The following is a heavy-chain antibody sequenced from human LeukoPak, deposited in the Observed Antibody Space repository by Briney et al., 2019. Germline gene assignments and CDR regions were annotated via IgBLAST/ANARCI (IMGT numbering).Heavy chain of an antibody. V-gene: IGHV3-30*02. CDR3: ARANLGYCSGGSCYVGAFDI. D-gene: IGHD2-15*01. CDR1: GFTFSSYG. Sequence: GGSLRLSCAASGFTFSSYGMHWVRQAPGKGLEWVAFIRYDGSNKYYADSVKGRFTISRDNSKNTLYLQMNSLRAEDTAVYYCARANLGYCSGGSCYVGAFDIWGQGTMVTVSS. CDR2: IRYDGSNK. J-gene: IGHJ3*02.